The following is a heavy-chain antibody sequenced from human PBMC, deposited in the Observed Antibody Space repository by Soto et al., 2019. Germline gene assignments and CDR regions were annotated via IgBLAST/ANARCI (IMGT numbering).Heavy chain of an antibody. V-gene: IGHV3-21*06. D-gene: IGHD2-2*01. Sequence: EVQLVESGGGLVKPGGSLRLSCAASGFTFSDYSMNWVRQTPGKGLEWVSSISSSSSHIFYADSVKGRVTMSRDNAKNSLYLHMNSLRAEDTAVYYCARASDIVIAFPDVWGKGTTVTVSS. CDR1: GFTFSDYS. J-gene: IGHJ6*04. CDR3: ARASDIVIAFPDV. CDR2: ISSSSSHI.